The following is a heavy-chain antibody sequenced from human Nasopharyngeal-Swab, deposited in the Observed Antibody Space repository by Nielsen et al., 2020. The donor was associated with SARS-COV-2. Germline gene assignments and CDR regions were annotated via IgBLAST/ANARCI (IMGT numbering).Heavy chain of an antibody. D-gene: IGHD6-6*01. CDR1: GDSINTGPYY. J-gene: IGHJ4*02. Sequence: SETLSLTCTVSGDSINTGPYYWGWIRQPPGKGLGWIGSIGNMFYNGKTFYNPSLKSRLTITVDTFRNQFSLKLTSVTAADTAFYYCARDLGDSSSDFWGQGTLVTVSS. CDR3: ARDLGDSSSDF. CDR2: IGNMFYNGKT. V-gene: IGHV4-39*07.